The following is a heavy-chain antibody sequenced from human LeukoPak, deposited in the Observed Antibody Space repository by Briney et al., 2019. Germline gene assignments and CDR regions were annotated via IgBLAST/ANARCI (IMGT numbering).Heavy chain of an antibody. Sequence: GGSLRLSCAASGFTFSSYAMSWVRQAPGKGLEWVSAISGSGGSTYYADSVKGRFTISRDNSKNTVYLQMNSLRVEDTAVYYCAKERGYSYGGDFDYWGQGTLVTVSS. CDR2: ISGSGGST. D-gene: IGHD5-18*01. CDR1: GFTFSSYA. J-gene: IGHJ4*02. CDR3: AKERGYSYGGDFDY. V-gene: IGHV3-23*01.